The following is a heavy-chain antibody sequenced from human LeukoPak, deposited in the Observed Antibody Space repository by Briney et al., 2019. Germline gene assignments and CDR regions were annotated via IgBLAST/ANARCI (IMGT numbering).Heavy chain of an antibody. V-gene: IGHV4-34*01. Sequence: SETLSLTCAVYGGSFSGYYWNWIRQPPGKGLEWIGEINHSGSTNYNPSLKSRVTISVDTSKNQFSLKLSSVTAADTAVYYCASRASGTYDWFDPWGQGTLVTVSS. CDR2: INHSGST. CDR3: ASRASGTYDWFDP. J-gene: IGHJ5*02. CDR1: GGSFSGYY. D-gene: IGHD3-10*01.